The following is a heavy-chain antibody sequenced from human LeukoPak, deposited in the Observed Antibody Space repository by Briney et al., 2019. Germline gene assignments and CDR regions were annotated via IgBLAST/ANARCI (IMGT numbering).Heavy chain of an antibody. CDR3: AADCTNGVCYILHAEYFQH. Sequence: GGSLRLSCAASGFTFSSYAMHWVRQAPGKGLEWVAVISYDGSNKYYADSVKGQFTISRDNSKNTLYLQMNSLRAEDTAVYYCAADCTNGVCYILHAEYFQHWGQGTLVTVSS. CDR2: ISYDGSNK. V-gene: IGHV3-30-3*01. CDR1: GFTFSSYA. J-gene: IGHJ1*01. D-gene: IGHD2-8*01.